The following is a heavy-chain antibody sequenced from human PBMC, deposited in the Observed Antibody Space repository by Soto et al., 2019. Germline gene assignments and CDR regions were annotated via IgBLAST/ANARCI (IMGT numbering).Heavy chain of an antibody. CDR1: GGSISSYY. V-gene: IGHV4-59*08. J-gene: IGHJ4*02. Sequence: SETLSLTCTVSGGSISSYYWSWSRQPPGKGLEWIGSIYYSGSTNYNPSLKSRVTISVDTSKNQFSLKLSSVTAADTAVYYCARRKGAYSSGWYTHSEDRGPGTRVNLAS. CDR2: IYYSGST. D-gene: IGHD6-19*01. CDR3: ARRKGAYSSGWYTHSED.